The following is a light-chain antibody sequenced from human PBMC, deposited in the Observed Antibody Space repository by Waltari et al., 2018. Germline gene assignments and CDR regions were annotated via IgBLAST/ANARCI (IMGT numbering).Light chain of an antibody. CDR3: QQLNSYPIT. CDR2: AAS. J-gene: IGKJ5*01. CDR1: QGISRN. Sequence: TGRASQGISRNLAWYQQKPGKAPKLLISAASTLQSGVPLRFSGSGSGTDFTLTISSLQPEDFATYYCQQLNSYPITFGQGTRLEIK. V-gene: IGKV1-9*01.